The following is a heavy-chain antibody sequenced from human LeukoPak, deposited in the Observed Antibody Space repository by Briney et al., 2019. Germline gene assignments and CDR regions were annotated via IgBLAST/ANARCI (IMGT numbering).Heavy chain of an antibody. Sequence: GGSLRLSCAASGFTVTSNYMTWVRQAPGQGLAWVSIIYSGGYTDYADSVKGRFTISRDNSKNTLYLQMHSLSAEDTAVYYCARRLEYSGSKGVFDYWGQGTLVTVSS. CDR3: ARRLEYSGSKGVFDY. D-gene: IGHD1-26*01. J-gene: IGHJ4*02. CDR2: IYSGGYT. V-gene: IGHV3-66*01. CDR1: GFTVTSNY.